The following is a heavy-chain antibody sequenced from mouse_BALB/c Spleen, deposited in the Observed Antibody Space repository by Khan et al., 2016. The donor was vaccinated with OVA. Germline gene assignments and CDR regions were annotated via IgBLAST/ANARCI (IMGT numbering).Heavy chain of an antibody. CDR1: GYSITSGYA. Sequence: QLPESGPGLVKPSQSLSLTCTVTGYSITSGYAWNWIRQFPGNKLEWMGYISYCGVTSYTPSLKRRISINRDKYKNQFFLQLDSVTTEDTATYYCARGKYYGYYFDYWGQGTTLTVSS. V-gene: IGHV3-2*02. D-gene: IGHD1-1*01. CDR2: ISYCGVT. J-gene: IGHJ2*01. CDR3: ARGKYYGYYFDY.